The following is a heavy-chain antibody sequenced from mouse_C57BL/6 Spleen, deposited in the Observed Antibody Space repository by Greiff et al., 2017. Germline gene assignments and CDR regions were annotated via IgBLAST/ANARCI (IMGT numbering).Heavy chain of an antibody. CDR2: ISSGSSTI. V-gene: IGHV5-17*01. J-gene: IGHJ2*01. D-gene: IGHD2-4*01. Sequence: EVQVVESGGGLVKPGGSLKLSCAASGFTFSDYGMHWVRQAPEKGLEWVAYISSGSSTIYYADTVKGRFTISRDNAKNTLFRQMTSLRSEDTAMYYCARPVWDYDDFDYWGQGTTLTVSS. CDR1: GFTFSDYG. CDR3: ARPVWDYDDFDY.